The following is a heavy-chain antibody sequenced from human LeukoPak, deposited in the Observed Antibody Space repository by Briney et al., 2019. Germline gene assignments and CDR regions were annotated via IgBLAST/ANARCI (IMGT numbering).Heavy chain of an antibody. CDR2: IYYSGST. CDR3: ARHYDSSSSWYIGAFDI. V-gene: IGHV4-39*01. CDR1: GGSISSSSYY. D-gene: IGHD6-13*01. Sequence: SETLSLTCTVSGGSISSSSYYWGWIRQPPGKGLEWIGSIYYSGSTYYSPSLKSRVTISVDTSKNQFSLKLSSVTAADTAVYYCARHYDSSSSWYIGAFDIWGQGTMVTVSS. J-gene: IGHJ3*02.